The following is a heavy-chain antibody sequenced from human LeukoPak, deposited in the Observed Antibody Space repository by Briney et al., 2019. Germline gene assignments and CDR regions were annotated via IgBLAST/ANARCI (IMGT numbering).Heavy chain of an antibody. J-gene: IGHJ6*03. CDR2: IYNSGNT. CDR1: GDSISSYY. V-gene: IGHV4-4*07. D-gene: IGHD6-13*01. Sequence: PSETLSLTCTVSGDSISSYYWNWIRQPAGKGLEWIGRIYNSGNTNYNPSLKSRVTISVDTSKNQFSLRLSSVTAADTAVYYCARAASSWTFYYYYYMDVWGKGTTVTVSS. CDR3: ARAASSWTFYYYYYMDV.